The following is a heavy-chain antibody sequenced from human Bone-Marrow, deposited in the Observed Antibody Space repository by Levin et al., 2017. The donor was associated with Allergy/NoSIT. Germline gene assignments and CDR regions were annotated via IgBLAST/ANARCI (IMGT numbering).Heavy chain of an antibody. CDR1: GFTFSNYW. J-gene: IGHJ4*02. Sequence: GESLKISCAASGFTFSNYWMSWVRQAPGKGLEWVANIKQDESEKNYVDSVKGRFTISRDNARNSLYLQMNSLRAEDTAVYYCARDSRGVFDYWGQGALVTVSS. V-gene: IGHV3-7*01. CDR2: IKQDESEK. CDR3: ARDSRGVFDY.